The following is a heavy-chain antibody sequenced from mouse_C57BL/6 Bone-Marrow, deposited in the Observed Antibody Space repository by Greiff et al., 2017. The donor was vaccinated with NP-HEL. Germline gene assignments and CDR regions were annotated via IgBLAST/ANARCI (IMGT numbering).Heavy chain of an antibody. J-gene: IGHJ4*01. CDR3: ARGGGTTVEAMDY. CDR1: GYTFTSYW. Sequence: QVQLQQPGAELVKPGASVKLSCKASGYTFTSYWMQWVKQRPGQGLEWIGEIDPSDSYTNYNQKFKGKATLTVDTSSSTAYMQLSSLTSEDSAVYYCARGGGTTVEAMDYWGPGTSVTFSS. V-gene: IGHV1-50*01. CDR2: IDPSDSYT. D-gene: IGHD1-1*01.